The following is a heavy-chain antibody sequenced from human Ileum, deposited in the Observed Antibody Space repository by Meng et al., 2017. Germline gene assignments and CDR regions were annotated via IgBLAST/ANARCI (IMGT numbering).Heavy chain of an antibody. D-gene: IGHD3-10*01. Sequence: QVQLQESGPGLVKPWWTLSLTCAVSGGSISSSIWWSWVRQPPEKGLEWIGEIHHSGTTNYSPSLKSRLTISVDKSKNQFSLKLQSVTAADTAVYFCARGVVSGSHYNTYWGQGILVTVSS. CDR3: ARGVVSGSHYNTY. CDR2: IHHSGTT. V-gene: IGHV4-4*02. CDR1: GGSISSSIW. J-gene: IGHJ4*02.